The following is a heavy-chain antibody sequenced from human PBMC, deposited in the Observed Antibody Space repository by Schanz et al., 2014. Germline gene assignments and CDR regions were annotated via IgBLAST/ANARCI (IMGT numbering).Heavy chain of an antibody. V-gene: IGHV3-23*05. J-gene: IGHJ2*01. CDR2: VSSRSDEI. CDR3: AKDLGVDCGDGCFNWYFDL. Sequence: EVQLLESGGGLVQPGGSLRLSCSASTFTFDHYAMTWVRQAPGKGLEWVAAVSSRSDEIKYADSVRGRFTISRDNSRSTMYLQMNSLRAEDTAVYFCAKDLGVDCGDGCFNWYFDLGGRGTLGTVSS. D-gene: IGHD2-21*02. CDR1: TFTFDHYA.